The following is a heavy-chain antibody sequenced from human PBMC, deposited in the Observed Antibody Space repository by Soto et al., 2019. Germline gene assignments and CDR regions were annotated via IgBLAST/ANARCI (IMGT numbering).Heavy chain of an antibody. CDR3: ARIRPMVRGPAIAYYRVAV. D-gene: IGHD3-10*01. CDR2: IDWDDDK. Sequence: SGPTLGNPTQSLTLACTLSEFSLTTTAIYVSWIRQPPGKALEWLALIDWDDDKYYSTSLKTRLTISKDTSKNQVVLTMTNMDPVDTATYYCARIRPMVRGPAIAYYRVAVWGQGTTVTVSS. V-gene: IGHV2-70*01. J-gene: IGHJ6*02. CDR1: EFSLTTTAIY.